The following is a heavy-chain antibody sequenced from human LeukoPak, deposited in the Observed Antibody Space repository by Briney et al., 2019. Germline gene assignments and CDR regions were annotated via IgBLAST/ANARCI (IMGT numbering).Heavy chain of an antibody. V-gene: IGHV1-18*01. CDR2: ISAYNGNT. CDR1: GYTFTSYG. J-gene: IGHJ3*02. CDR3: ARRAAYCGGDCYSAFDI. D-gene: IGHD2-21*02. Sequence: ASVKVSCKASGYTFTSYGISWVRQAPGQGLEWMGWISAYNGNTNYAQKLQGRVTMTTDTTTSTAYMELRSLRSDDTAVYYCARRAAYCGGDCYSAFDIWGQGTMVTVSS.